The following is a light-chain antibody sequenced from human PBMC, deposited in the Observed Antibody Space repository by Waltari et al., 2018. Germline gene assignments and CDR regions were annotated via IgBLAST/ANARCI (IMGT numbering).Light chain of an antibody. CDR2: EVS. J-gene: IGLJ3*02. CDR3: SSYAGSNNWV. Sequence: QSALTQPPSASGSPGQSVTISCPGTSSDVGGYNYVYWYQQPPGKAPKLMIFEVSKRPSGVPDRFSGSKSGNTASLTVSGLQADDEAHYYCSSYAGSNNWVFGGGTKLTVL. CDR1: SSDVGGYNY. V-gene: IGLV2-8*01.